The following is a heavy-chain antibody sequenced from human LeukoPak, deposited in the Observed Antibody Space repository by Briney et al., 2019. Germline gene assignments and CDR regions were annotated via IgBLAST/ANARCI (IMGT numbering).Heavy chain of an antibody. CDR3: ARPLWFGESTPHFDY. CDR2: INPNSGGT. CDR1: GYTFTSYG. V-gene: IGHV1-2*02. Sequence: ASVKVSCKASGYTFTSYGISWVRQAPGQGLEWMGWINPNSGGTNYAQKLQGRVTMTRDTSISTAYMELSRLRSDDTAVYYCARPLWFGESTPHFDYWGQGTLVTVSS. J-gene: IGHJ4*02. D-gene: IGHD3-10*01.